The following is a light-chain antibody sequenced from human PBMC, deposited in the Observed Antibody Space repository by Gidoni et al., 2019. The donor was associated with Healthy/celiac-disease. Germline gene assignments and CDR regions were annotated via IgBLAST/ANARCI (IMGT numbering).Light chain of an antibody. CDR3: QQYGSTTWT. J-gene: IGKJ1*01. CDR2: GAS. CDR1: QSVSRSY. V-gene: IGKV3-20*01. Sequence: ELVLTQSPGTLSLSPGERATLSCRASQSVSRSYLAWYQQKPGQAPRLLIYGASNRATGIPDRFSGSGSGTDFTLTISRLEAEDVGVYYCQQYGSTTWTFGQGTKVEIK.